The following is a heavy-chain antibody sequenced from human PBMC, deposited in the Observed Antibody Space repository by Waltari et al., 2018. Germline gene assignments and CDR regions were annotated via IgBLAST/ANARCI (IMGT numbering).Heavy chain of an antibody. D-gene: IGHD4-17*01. CDR2: IYRSGRA. CDR3: AREVDYGGLSGVVEF. CDR1: GYSIRSGYY. V-gene: IGHV4-38-2*02. J-gene: IGHJ4*02. Sequence: QVQLQESGPGLVKPSDTLSLTCTVSGYSIRSGYYWNWLRHSPGKGLEWIGSIYRSGRAYYNPSLKSRVTISLDVSNNQFSLNLKSVAAADTAVYYCAREVDYGGLSGVVEFWGQGTRVSVSS.